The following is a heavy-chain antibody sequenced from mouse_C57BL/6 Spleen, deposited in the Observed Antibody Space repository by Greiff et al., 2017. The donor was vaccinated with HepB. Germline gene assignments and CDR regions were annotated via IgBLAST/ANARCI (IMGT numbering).Heavy chain of an antibody. J-gene: IGHJ3*01. CDR1: GYTFTDYN. V-gene: IGHV1-22*01. D-gene: IGHD2-1*01. Sequence: EVQLQQSGPELVKPGASVKMSCKASGYTFTDYNMHWVKQSHGKSLEWIGYINPNNGGTSYNQKFKGKATLTVNKSSSTAYMELRSLTSEDSAVYYCARRRASTSWFAYWGQGTLVTVSA. CDR3: ARRRASTSWFAY. CDR2: INPNNGGT.